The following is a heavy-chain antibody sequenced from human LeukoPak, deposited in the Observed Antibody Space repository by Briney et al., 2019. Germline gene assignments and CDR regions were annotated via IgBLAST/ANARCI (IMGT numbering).Heavy chain of an antibody. CDR1: GGSISSGSYY. Sequence: SETLSLTCTVFGGSISSGSYYWSWIRQPAGKGLEWIGRIYTSGSTNYNPSLKSRVTISVDTSKNQFSLKLSSVTATDTAVYYCARDVTYCSSTSCYTSTYYYYYMDVWGKGTTVTVSS. D-gene: IGHD2-2*02. V-gene: IGHV4-61*02. CDR3: ARDVTYCSSTSCYTSTYYYYYMDV. CDR2: IYTSGST. J-gene: IGHJ6*03.